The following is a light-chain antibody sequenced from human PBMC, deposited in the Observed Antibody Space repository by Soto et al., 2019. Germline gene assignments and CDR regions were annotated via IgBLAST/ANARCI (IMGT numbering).Light chain of an antibody. CDR3: KSYDSSLSGYV. J-gene: IGLJ1*01. Sequence: QSVLTQPPSVSGAPGQRLTISCTGSSSNIGAGYDVHWYRQPPGTAPKLLIFGNNNRPSGVPDRFSGSKSGTSASLAITGLQAEDEADYYCKSYDSSLSGYVFGTGTKLTVL. CDR2: GNN. V-gene: IGLV1-40*01. CDR1: SSNIGAGYD.